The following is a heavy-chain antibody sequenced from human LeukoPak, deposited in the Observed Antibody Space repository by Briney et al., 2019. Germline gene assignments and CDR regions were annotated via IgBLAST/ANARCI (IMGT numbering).Heavy chain of an antibody. CDR2: MNPNSGNT. CDR1: GYPFTSYD. J-gene: IGHJ4*02. D-gene: IGHD6-19*01. CDR3: ARDAGIAVAGTPTGGDY. Sequence: ASVKVSCKASGYPFTSYDINWVRQATGQGLEWMGWMNPNSGNTGYAQKFQGRVTMTRNTSISTAYMELSSLRSEGTAVYYCARDAGIAVAGTPTGGDYWGQGTLVTVSS. V-gene: IGHV1-8*01.